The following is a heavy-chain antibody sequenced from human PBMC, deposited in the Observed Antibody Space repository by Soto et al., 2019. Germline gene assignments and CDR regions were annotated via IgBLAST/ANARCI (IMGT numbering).Heavy chain of an antibody. CDR1: GFTFSSYA. D-gene: IGHD3-3*01. CDR3: AREIERLLGY. V-gene: IGHV3-30*04. CDR2: VSYDGRNK. Sequence: QVQLVESGGGVVQPGRSLRLSCAASGFTFSSYAMQWVRQAPGKGLEWVAVVSYDGRNKYYADSVKGRFTISRDNSKNTLYLQMNSLRAEDTAVYYCAREIERLLGYWGQGTLVTVSS. J-gene: IGHJ4*02.